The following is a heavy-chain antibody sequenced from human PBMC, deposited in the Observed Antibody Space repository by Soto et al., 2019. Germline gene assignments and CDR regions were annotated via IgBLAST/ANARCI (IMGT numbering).Heavy chain of an antibody. CDR2: ISGHGDAT. CDR3: ARDSGIPNDY. CDR1: GFPFTGYA. J-gene: IGHJ4*02. D-gene: IGHD1-1*01. Sequence: EVQLLESGGGLVQPGGSLRLSCAASGFPFTGYAMSWVRQAPGKGLEWVSAISGHGDATFYADSVKGRFTISRDNSKNTVYLQMDSLRADDSAIYYCARDSGIPNDYWGQGTLVTVSS. V-gene: IGHV3-23*01.